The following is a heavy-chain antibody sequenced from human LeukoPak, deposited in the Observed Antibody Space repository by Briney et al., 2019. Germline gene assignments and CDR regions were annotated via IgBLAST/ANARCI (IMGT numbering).Heavy chain of an antibody. CDR2: IYYSGST. Sequence: SETLSLTCTVSGGSISSYYWSWIRQPPGKGLEWIGYIYYSGSTNYNPFLKSRVTISVDTSKNQFSLRLSSVTAADTAVYYCARHYSNYGYFDYWGQGTLVTVSS. D-gene: IGHD4-11*01. V-gene: IGHV4-59*08. J-gene: IGHJ4*02. CDR3: ARHYSNYGYFDY. CDR1: GGSISSYY.